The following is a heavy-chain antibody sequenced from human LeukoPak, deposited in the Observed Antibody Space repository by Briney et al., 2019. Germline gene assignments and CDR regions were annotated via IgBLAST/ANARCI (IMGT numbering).Heavy chain of an antibody. V-gene: IGHV3-11*04. CDR3: ARDSVGIAVAGTFDY. J-gene: IGHJ4*02. CDR1: GFTFSDNY. CDR2: ISSSGSI. D-gene: IGHD6-19*01. Sequence: GGSLRLSCAASGFTFSDNYMSWIRQAPGKGLEWVSYISSSGSIYYADSVKGRFTISRDNSKNTLYLQMNSLRAEDTAVYYCARDSVGIAVAGTFDYWGQGTLVTVSS.